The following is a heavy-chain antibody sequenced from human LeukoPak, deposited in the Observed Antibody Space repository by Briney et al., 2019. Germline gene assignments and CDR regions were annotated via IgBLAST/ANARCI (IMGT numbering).Heavy chain of an antibody. J-gene: IGHJ4*02. CDR2: IYSGGST. CDR1: GFTVSSNY. V-gene: IGHV3-53*05. Sequence: GGSLRLSCAASGFTVSSNYMSWVRQAPGKGLEWVSVIYSGGSTYYADSVKGRFTISRDTSKNTLYLEMDSLRPEDTAIYYCTRDGIVGARSFDSWGQGILVTVSS. CDR3: TRDGIVGARSFDS. D-gene: IGHD1-26*01.